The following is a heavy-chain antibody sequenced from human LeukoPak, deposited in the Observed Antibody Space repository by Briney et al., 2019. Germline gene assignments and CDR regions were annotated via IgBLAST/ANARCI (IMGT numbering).Heavy chain of an antibody. CDR3: ARYSTDYYYYGMDV. V-gene: IGHV4-39*01. CDR1: GGSISSSSYY. CDR2: IYYSGST. D-gene: IGHD6-13*01. Sequence: SETLSLTCTVSGGSISSSSYYWGWIRQPPGTGLEWIGSIYYSGSTYYNPSLKSRVTISVDTSKNQFSLKLGSVTAADTAVYYCARYSTDYYYYGMDVWGQGTTVTVSS. J-gene: IGHJ6*02.